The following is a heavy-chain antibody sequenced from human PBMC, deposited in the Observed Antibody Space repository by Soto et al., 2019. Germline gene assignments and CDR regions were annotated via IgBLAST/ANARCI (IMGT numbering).Heavy chain of an antibody. J-gene: IGHJ5*02. CDR3: AKDRGAGGRFSGIAVAGIPS. CDR2: ISGGGGNP. CDR1: GFTFSSYA. Sequence: EVQLLESGGGLVQPGGSLRLSCAASGFTFSSYAMSWGRQTPGKGLEGGPGISGGGGNPYYADSVTGRFTISRDNSRNTLYLQMNSLRAADTAIYYCAKDRGAGGRFSGIAVAGIPSWGQGTLVTVSS. V-gene: IGHV3-23*01. D-gene: IGHD6-19*01.